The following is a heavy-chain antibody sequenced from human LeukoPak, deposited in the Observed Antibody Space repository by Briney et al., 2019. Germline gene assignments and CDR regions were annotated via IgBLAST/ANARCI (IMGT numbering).Heavy chain of an antibody. D-gene: IGHD6-13*01. J-gene: IGHJ5*02. Sequence: PSETLSLTCTVSGGSMTNSTYYWGWLRQPPGKGLEWIGSIYHSGSTYYNPSLKSQVTISVDTSKNQFSLKLTSVTAADTAVYYCARGYSSSWYLNWFDPWGQGTLVTVSS. CDR1: GGSMTNSTYY. V-gene: IGHV4-39*07. CDR2: IYHSGST. CDR3: ARGYSSSWYLNWFDP.